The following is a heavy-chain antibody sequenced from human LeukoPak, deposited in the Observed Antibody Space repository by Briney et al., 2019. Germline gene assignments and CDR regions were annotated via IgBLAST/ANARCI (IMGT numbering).Heavy chain of an antibody. V-gene: IGHV4-61*01. CDR3: ARSPSGYRFDS. CDR2: ISNSGST. D-gene: IGHD3-22*01. CDR1: GGYVNRGTFF. Sequence: SETLSLTRAVSGGYVNRGTFFWTWIRKPPGKGLEWIGYISNSGSTNYHPSLKSRVTISSDTSKTQFTLKLTSVTAADTAVYYCARSPSGYRFDSWGQGTLVTVSS. J-gene: IGHJ4*02.